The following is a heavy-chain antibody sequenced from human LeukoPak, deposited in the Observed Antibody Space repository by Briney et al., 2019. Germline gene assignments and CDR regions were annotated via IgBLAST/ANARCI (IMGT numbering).Heavy chain of an antibody. J-gene: IGHJ4*02. CDR2: IYYSGST. D-gene: IGHD1-1*01. Sequence: SETLSLTCTVSGGSISSYYWSWIRQPPGKGLEWIGYIYYSGSTNYNPSLKSRVTISVDTSKNQFSLKLSSVTAADTAVYYCARVMEGTLGGDFDYWGQGTLVTVPS. CDR1: GGSISSYY. V-gene: IGHV4-59*01. CDR3: ARVMEGTLGGDFDY.